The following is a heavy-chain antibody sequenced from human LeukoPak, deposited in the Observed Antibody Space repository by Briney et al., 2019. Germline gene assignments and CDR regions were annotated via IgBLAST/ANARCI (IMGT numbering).Heavy chain of an antibody. CDR1: GFTLRTYG. CDR3: ARDLSYWGLDFDY. Sequence: GGSLRLSCVASGFTLRTYGMHWVRQAPGKGLDWVAGIQNDGRQKYYADSVKGRFTISREDSKITLYLKMNSLRADDTALYYCARDLSYWGLDFDYWGQGTLVTVSS. J-gene: IGHJ4*02. CDR2: IQNDGRQK. V-gene: IGHV3-33*01. D-gene: IGHD7-27*01.